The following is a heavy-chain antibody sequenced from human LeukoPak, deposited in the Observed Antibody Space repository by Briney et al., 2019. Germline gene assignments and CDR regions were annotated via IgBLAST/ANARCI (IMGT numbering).Heavy chain of an antibody. CDR3: AREARGNYDILTGYYGTSGIDY. V-gene: IGHV4-61*01. D-gene: IGHD3-9*01. J-gene: IGHJ4*02. Sequence: PSETLSLTCAVSGYSISSGYYWSWIRQPPGKGLEWIGYIYYSGSTNYNPSLKSRVTISVDTSKNQFSPKLSSVTAADTAVYYCAREARGNYDILTGYYGTSGIDYWGQGTLVTVSS. CDR2: IYYSGST. CDR1: GYSISSGYY.